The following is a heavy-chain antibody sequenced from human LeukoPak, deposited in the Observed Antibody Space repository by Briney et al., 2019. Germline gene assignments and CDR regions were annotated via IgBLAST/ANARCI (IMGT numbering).Heavy chain of an antibody. Sequence: GGSLRLSCAASGFTFSSYAMHWVRQAPGKGLEWVAVISYDGSNKYYADSVKGRFTISRDNSKNTLYLQMDSLRAEDTAVYYCAKANWNDLDAFDIWGQGTMVTVSS. J-gene: IGHJ3*02. D-gene: IGHD1-20*01. V-gene: IGHV3-30-3*01. CDR3: AKANWNDLDAFDI. CDR1: GFTFSSYA. CDR2: ISYDGSNK.